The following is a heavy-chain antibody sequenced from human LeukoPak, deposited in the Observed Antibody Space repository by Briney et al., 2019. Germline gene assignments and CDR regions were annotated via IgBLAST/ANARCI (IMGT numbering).Heavy chain of an antibody. J-gene: IGHJ5*02. Sequence: ASVKVSCKASGYTFTSYGISWVRQAPGQGLEWMGWISAYNGNTNYAQKLQGRVTMTTDTSTSTAYMELRSLRSDDTAVYYCAKCSTSAYTTGWCNWIDPWGQGTLVTVSS. CDR1: GYTFTSYG. CDR3: AKCSTSAYTTGWCNWIDP. CDR2: ISAYNGNT. V-gene: IGHV1-18*01. D-gene: IGHD6-19*01.